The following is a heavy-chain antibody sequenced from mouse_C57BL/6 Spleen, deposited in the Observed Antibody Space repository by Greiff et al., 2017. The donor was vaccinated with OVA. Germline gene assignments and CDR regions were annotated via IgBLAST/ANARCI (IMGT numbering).Heavy chain of an antibody. CDR2: IWSDGST. CDR3: ARRGYGSCFDY. D-gene: IGHD1-1*02. V-gene: IGHV2-6*03. Sequence: VMLVESGPGLVAPSPSLSITCTVSGFSLNSYGVHWVRQPPGKGLEWLVVIWSDGSTTYNSALKSRLSISKDNSKNQVFLKMNSLQTGETAMYYCARRGYGSCFDYWGQGTTLTVSS. CDR1: GFSLNSYG. J-gene: IGHJ2*01.